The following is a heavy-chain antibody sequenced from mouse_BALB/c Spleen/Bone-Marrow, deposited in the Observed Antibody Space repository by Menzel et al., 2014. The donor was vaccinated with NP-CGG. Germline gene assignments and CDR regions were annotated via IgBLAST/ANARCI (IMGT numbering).Heavy chain of an antibody. V-gene: IGHV1-4*01. CDR3: TRDDGSFAY. Sequence: VQLQQSGAELARPGASVKMSCKASGYTFTSYTMHWVKQRPGQGLEWIGYINPSSGYTNYNQKFKDKATLTVDKSSSTAYMQLSSPTSEDSAVYYCTRDDGSFAYWGQGTLVTVSA. CDR2: INPSSGYT. D-gene: IGHD2-3*01. J-gene: IGHJ3*01. CDR1: GYTFTSYT.